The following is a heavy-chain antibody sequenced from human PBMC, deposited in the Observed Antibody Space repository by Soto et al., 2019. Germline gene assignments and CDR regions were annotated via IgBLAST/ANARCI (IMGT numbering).Heavy chain of an antibody. J-gene: IGHJ6*02. V-gene: IGHV3-30-3*01. CDR2: ISYDGSNK. Sequence: GGSLRLSCAASGFTFSSYAMHWVRQAPGKGLEWVAVISYDGSNKYYADSVKGRFTISRDNSKNTLYLQMNSLRAGDTAVYYCARDRCSSTSCYGYYYYGMDVWGQGTTVTVSS. CDR3: ARDRCSSTSCYGYYYYGMDV. D-gene: IGHD2-2*01. CDR1: GFTFSSYA.